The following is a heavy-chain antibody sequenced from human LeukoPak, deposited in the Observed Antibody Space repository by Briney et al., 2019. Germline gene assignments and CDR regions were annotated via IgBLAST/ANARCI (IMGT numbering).Heavy chain of an antibody. CDR1: RSTISRDW. CDR3: TRDLGCGYFDD. V-gene: IGHV3-7*01. Sequence: PGGSLRLSCAASRSTISRDWMSWVRQAPGGGLEFVANIRQDGGTVNYVDSVKGRFTISSDNAKDSLYLQMNSLRADDTAVYYCTRDLGCGYFDDWGQGILVTVSS. J-gene: IGHJ4*02. D-gene: IGHD3-16*01. CDR2: IRQDGGTV.